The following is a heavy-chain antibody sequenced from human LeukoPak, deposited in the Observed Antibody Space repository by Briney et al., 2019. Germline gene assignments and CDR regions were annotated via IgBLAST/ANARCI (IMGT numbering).Heavy chain of an antibody. CDR3: ARGGYGSGSYYPYFDY. Sequence: SETLSLTCAVSGGSISSGGYSWSWLRPPPGKGLEWIGYIYHSGSTYYNPSLKSRVTISVDRSKNQFSLKLSSVTAADTAVYYCARGGYGSGSYYPYFDYWGQGTLVTVSS. CDR1: GGSISSGGYS. V-gene: IGHV4-30-2*01. D-gene: IGHD3-10*01. J-gene: IGHJ4*02. CDR2: IYHSGST.